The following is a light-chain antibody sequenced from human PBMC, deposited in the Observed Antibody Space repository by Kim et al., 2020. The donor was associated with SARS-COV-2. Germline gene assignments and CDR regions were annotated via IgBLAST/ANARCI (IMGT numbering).Light chain of an antibody. J-gene: IGLJ3*02. Sequence: GQRVTITGSGSLSNIGRDPVNWYRQLRGTAPKLLIYDNNRRAAGVPDRFSGSKSGNSASLAITGLQSEDEAEYFCASWEDSLTGPVFGEGTQLTVL. CDR1: LSNIGRDP. CDR2: DNN. CDR3: ASWEDSLTGPV. V-gene: IGLV1-44*01.